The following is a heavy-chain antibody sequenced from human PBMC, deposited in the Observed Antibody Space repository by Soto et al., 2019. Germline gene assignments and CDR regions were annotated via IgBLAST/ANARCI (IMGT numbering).Heavy chain of an antibody. J-gene: IGHJ6*02. Sequence: VSCKASGGTFSSYAISWVRQAPGQGLEWMGGIIPIFGTANYAQKFQGRVTITADESTSTAYMELSSLRSEDTAVYYCARYGSSDNYYYYGMDVWGQGTTVTVSS. CDR1: GGTFSSYA. CDR3: ARYGSSDNYYYYGMDV. D-gene: IGHD6-6*01. CDR2: IIPIFGTA. V-gene: IGHV1-69*01.